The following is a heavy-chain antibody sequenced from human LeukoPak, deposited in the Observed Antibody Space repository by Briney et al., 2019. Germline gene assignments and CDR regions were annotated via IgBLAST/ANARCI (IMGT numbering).Heavy chain of an antibody. J-gene: IGHJ6*03. D-gene: IGHD2-15*01. CDR1: GGSISSSTYY. Sequence: SETLSLTCTVSGGSISSSTYYWGWIRQPPGKGLEWIGSIYHSGSTYYNPSLKSRVTISVDTSKNQFSLKLSSVTAADTAVHYCARADCSGGRCHGPYYYYMDVWGKGTTVTVSS. CDR3: ARADCSGGRCHGPYYYYMDV. CDR2: IYHSGST. V-gene: IGHV4-39*07.